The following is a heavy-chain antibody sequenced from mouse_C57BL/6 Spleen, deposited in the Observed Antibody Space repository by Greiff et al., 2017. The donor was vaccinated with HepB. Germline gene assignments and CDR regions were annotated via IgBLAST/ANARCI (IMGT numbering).Heavy chain of an antibody. CDR1: GFTFSDYG. D-gene: IGHD2-10*01. V-gene: IGHV5-17*01. CDR3: ARPTISWFAY. CDR2: ISRVSSTI. Sequence: EVQGVESGGGLVKPGGSLKLSCAASGFTFSDYGMHGVRQAPEKGLEWVAYISRVSSTIYYADTVKGRFTISRDNSKNTLFLQMTSLRSEDTAMYYCARPTISWFAYWGQGTLVTVSA. J-gene: IGHJ3*01.